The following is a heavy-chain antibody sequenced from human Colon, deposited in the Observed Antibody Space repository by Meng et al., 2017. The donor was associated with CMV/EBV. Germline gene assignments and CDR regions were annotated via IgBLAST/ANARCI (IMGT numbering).Heavy chain of an antibody. CDR2: ISSSSST. D-gene: IGHD5-24*01. V-gene: IGHV3-48*04. CDR1: GFTFSSYS. J-gene: IGHJ3*02. Sequence: GESLKISCAASGFTFSSYSMNWVRQAPGKGLEWVSYISSSSSTFYADSVKGRFTISRDNAKNSLYLQMNSLRAEDTAVYYCATLTDGPDALDIWGQGTMVTVSS. CDR3: ATLTDGPDALDI.